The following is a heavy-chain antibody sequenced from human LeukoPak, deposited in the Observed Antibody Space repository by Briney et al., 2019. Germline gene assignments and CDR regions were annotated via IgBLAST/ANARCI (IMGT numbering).Heavy chain of an antibody. CDR1: GGSFSGYY. D-gene: IGHD1-26*01. CDR3: ARGEELLGTFDY. J-gene: IGHJ4*02. Sequence: SETLSLTCAVYGGSFSGYYWSWIRQPPGKGLEWIGEINHSGSTNYNPPLKSRVTISVDTSKNQFSLKLSSVTAADTAVYYCARGEELLGTFDYWGQGTLVTVSS. CDR2: INHSGST. V-gene: IGHV4-34*01.